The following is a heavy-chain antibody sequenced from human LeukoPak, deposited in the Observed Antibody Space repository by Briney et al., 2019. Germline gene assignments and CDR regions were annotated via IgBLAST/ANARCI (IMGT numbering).Heavy chain of an antibody. CDR1: RFTFSSYG. CDR2: ISDSTSSK. Sequence: PGGSLRLSCAASRFTFSSYGMNWVRQAPGKGLEWVSYISDSTSSKYYADSVKGRFTISRDNAKNSLYLQMNSLRDEDTAVYYCARDPYYYDSSGYHSTDYWGQGTLVTVSS. D-gene: IGHD3-22*01. CDR3: ARDPYYYDSSGYHSTDY. V-gene: IGHV3-48*02. J-gene: IGHJ4*02.